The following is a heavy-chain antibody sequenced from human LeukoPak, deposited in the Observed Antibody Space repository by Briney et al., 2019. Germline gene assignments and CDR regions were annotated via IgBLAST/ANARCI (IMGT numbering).Heavy chain of an antibody. V-gene: IGHV1-69*01. CDR1: GGTFSRYA. J-gene: IGHJ4*02. D-gene: IGHD3-22*01. CDR2: IIPISGTT. CDR3: ARDRDDSSGYYYGRVFEY. Sequence: EASVKVSCKASGGTFSRYAISWVRQAPGQGLEWMGGIIPISGTTNYAQRFQGRVMITADESTTTAYMEVSSLRSEDTAMYYCARDRDDSSGYYYGRVFEYWGQGTLVTVSS.